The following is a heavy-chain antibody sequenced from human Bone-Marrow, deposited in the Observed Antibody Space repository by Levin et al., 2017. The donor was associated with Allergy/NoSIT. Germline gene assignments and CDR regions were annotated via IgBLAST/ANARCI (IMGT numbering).Heavy chain of an antibody. V-gene: IGHV3-23*01. CDR1: GFTLSGGG. J-gene: IGHJ4*02. Sequence: HSGGSLRLSCEASGFTLSGGGTSWVRQVPGKGLEWVSVIDFTNDKRHYGDSVKGRFTISRDDSKNTLYLHMNNLRAEDTAVYYCAKDKGDRSGWPIFESWGQGTLVTVSS. CDR3: AKDKGDRSGWPIFES. D-gene: IGHD5-18*01. CDR2: IDFTNDKR.